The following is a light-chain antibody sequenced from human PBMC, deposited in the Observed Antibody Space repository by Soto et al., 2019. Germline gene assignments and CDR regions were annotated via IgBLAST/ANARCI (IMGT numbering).Light chain of an antibody. J-gene: IGKJ1*01. CDR1: QSISSY. V-gene: IGKV1-39*01. Sequence: DIQMTQSPSSLSASVGDRVTITCRTSQSISSYLNWYQQKQGKAPKLXIYAASSLQSGVPSRFSGSGSGTDFTITISSPQPEDFATYYCQQSYSTPKTFGQGTKVDIK. CDR3: QQSYSTPKT. CDR2: AAS.